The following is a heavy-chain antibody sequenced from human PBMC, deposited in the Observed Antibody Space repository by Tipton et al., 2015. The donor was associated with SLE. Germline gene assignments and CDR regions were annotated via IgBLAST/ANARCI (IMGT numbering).Heavy chain of an antibody. CDR1: GDSISGGKYH. D-gene: IGHD1-7*01. V-gene: IGHV4-61*02. CDR3: ARGDWNYQSY. J-gene: IGHJ4*02. CDR2: VYPSGAT. Sequence: TLSLTCTVSGDSISGGKYHWSWVRQPPGKGLQWIGRVYPSGATDYNSSLKSRLSISVDTSKNQFSLRLSSLTAADTAIYYCARGDWNYQSYWGQGTLVTVSS.